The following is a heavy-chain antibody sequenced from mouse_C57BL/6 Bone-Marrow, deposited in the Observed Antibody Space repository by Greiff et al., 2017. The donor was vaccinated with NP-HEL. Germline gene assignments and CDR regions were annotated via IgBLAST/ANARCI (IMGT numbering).Heavy chain of an antibody. CDR2: ISSGGSYT. CDR1: GFTFSSYG. CDR3: ARHGKGYAMDY. Sequence: EVQGVESGGDLVKPGGSLKLSCAASGFTFSSYGMSWVRQTPDKRLEWVATISSGGSYTYYPDSVKGRFTISRDNAKNTLYLQMSSLKSEDTAMYYCARHGKGYAMDYWGQGTSVTVSS. V-gene: IGHV5-6*01. J-gene: IGHJ4*01.